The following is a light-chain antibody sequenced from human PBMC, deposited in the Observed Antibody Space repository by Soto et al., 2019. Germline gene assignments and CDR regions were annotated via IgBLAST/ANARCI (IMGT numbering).Light chain of an antibody. CDR1: QSVSSNY. J-gene: IGKJ4*01. Sequence: EIVFTQSPGTLSLSPGERATLSCRASQSVSSNYLAWYQQKPGQAPRLLIYGASSRATGIPDRFSGSVSGTDFTLTISRLEPEDFVVYYGQQYGSSPPLTFCGGTKVDIK. V-gene: IGKV3-20*01. CDR2: GAS. CDR3: QQYGSSPPLT.